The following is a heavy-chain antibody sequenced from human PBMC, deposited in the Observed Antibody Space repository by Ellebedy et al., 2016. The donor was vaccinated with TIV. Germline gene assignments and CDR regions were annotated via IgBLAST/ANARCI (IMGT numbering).Heavy chain of an antibody. V-gene: IGHV1-18*01. CDR2: ISGYYENT. CDR3: ARDKELVAGHCSGGSCSRGTFDY. D-gene: IGHD2-15*01. J-gene: IGHJ4*02. CDR1: GYTFNTYG. Sequence: AASVKVSCKASGYTFNTYGISWVRQAPGQGLEWMGWISGYYENTNFAQKFQDRLTMTTDTSTSTVYMELRSLRSDDTAVYYCARDKELVAGHCSGGSCSRGTFDYWGQGSLVTVSS.